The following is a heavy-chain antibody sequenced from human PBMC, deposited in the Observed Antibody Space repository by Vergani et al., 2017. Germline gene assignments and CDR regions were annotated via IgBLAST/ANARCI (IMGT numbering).Heavy chain of an antibody. Sequence: EVQLLESGGGLVQPGGSLRLSCEASGFSFPGYAMSWVRQAPGKGLEWVSSVSGSSATPYYADSVKGRYIISRDNSKNTLHLQMNSLRADESAVYYCADPYYYDSSGYYYSMDIWGKGTTVTVSS. V-gene: IGHV3-23*01. CDR3: ADPYYYDSSGYYYSMDI. CDR1: GFSFPGYA. CDR2: VSGSSATP. J-gene: IGHJ6*03. D-gene: IGHD3-22*01.